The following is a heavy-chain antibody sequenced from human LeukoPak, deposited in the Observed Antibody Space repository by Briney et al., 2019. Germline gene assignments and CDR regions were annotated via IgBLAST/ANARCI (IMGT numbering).Heavy chain of an antibody. CDR2: IYDSGST. V-gene: IGHV4-59*01. CDR3: ARHGSGWSFDY. CDR1: GGSIGSYY. Sequence: SETLSLTCTVSGGSIGSYYWSWIRQSPGKRLEWIGYIYDSGSTNYNPSLKSRVTMSVDTSKNQFSLKLNSVTAADTAVYYCARHGSGWSFDYWGQGTLVTVSS. J-gene: IGHJ4*02. D-gene: IGHD6-19*01.